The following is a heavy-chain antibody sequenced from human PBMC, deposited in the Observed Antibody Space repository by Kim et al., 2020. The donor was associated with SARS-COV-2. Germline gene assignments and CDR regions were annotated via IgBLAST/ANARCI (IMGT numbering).Heavy chain of an antibody. J-gene: IGHJ6*02. CDR1: GFTFSASA. D-gene: IGHD3-16*01. CDR2: IRSKANSYAT. Sequence: GGSLRLSCAASGFTFSASAMHWVRQASGKGLEWVGRIRSKANSYATAYAASVKGRFTISRDDSKNTAYLQMNSLKTEDTAVYYCTRGGSGMYYYYYYGMDVWGQGTTGTVSS. V-gene: IGHV3-73*01. CDR3: TRGGSGMYYYYYYGMDV.